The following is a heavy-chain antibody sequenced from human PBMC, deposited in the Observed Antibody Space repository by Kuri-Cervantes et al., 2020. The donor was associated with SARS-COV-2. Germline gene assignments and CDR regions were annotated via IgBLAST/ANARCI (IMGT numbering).Heavy chain of an antibody. CDR3: AKEGLLWFGELSGY. Sequence: ETLSLTCAASGFTFSSYAMSWVRQAPGKGLEWVGRIKSKTDGGTTDYAAPVKGRFTISRDDSKNTLYLQMNSLRAEDTAVYYCAKEGLLWFGELSGYWGQGNRVNVSS. CDR1: GFTFSSYA. V-gene: IGHV3-15*01. J-gene: IGHJ4*02. D-gene: IGHD3-10*01. CDR2: IKSKTDGGTT.